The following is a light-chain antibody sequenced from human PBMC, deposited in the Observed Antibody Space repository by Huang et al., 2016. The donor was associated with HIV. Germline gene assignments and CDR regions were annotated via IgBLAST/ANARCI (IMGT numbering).Light chain of an antibody. CDR2: AAS. J-gene: IGKJ4*01. CDR3: QQSDRFPLT. CDR1: QDISTW. Sequence: DIQMTQSPSSLSASVGDKVTITCRASQDISTWLAWYQQKPGKAPKLLIFAASRLHDAVPPRFSGTGSGTSFTLTITNLQPDDFATYYCQQSDRFPLTFGGGTRVDIK. V-gene: IGKV1-12*01.